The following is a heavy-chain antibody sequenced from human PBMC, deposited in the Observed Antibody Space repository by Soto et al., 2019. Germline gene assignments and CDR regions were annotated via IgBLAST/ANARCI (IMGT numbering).Heavy chain of an antibody. CDR1: GVSISSGDYY. V-gene: IGHV4-31*03. J-gene: IGHJ1*01. CDR3: ARTSGDYGLSKYFQH. CDR2: VYYSGTT. Sequence: QVQLQESGPGLVEPSPTLSLICTVAGVSISSGDYYWSWIRQLPGNGLEWIGYVYYSGTTFHNPSLKSRVSISVDTSKNLFSLQLSSMTAADTAVYYCARTSGDYGLSKYFQHWGQGTLVTVSS. D-gene: IGHD4-17*01.